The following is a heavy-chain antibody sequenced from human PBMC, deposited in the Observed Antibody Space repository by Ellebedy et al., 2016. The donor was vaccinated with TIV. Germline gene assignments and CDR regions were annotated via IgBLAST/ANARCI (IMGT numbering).Heavy chain of an antibody. J-gene: IGHJ5*02. CDR1: GFTFSDDY. D-gene: IGHD6-19*01. CDR3: ARDRIAVADNWFDP. Sequence: GESLKISCAASGFTFSDDYMSWIRQAPGKGLEWVAYISSGGTYINYADSVKGRFTISRDDAKNSLYLQMNSLRDEDTAVYYCARDRIAVADNWFDPWGQGTLVTVSS. V-gene: IGHV3-11*06. CDR2: ISSGGTYI.